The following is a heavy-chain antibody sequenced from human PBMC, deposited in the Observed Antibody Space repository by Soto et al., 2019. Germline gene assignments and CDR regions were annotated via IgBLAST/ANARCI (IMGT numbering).Heavy chain of an antibody. V-gene: IGHV4-39*01. Sequence: PSETLSLTCTVSGGSISSSSYYWGWIRQPPGKGLEWIGSIYYSGSTYYNPSLKSRVTISVDTSKNQFSLKLSSVTAADTAVYYCARPGATADLYYFDYWGQGTLVTVPQ. CDR2: IYYSGST. J-gene: IGHJ4*02. CDR1: GGSISSSSYY. CDR3: ARPGATADLYYFDY. D-gene: IGHD1-26*01.